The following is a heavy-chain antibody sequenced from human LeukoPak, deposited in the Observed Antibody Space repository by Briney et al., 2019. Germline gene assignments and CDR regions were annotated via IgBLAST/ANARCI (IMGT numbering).Heavy chain of an antibody. CDR3: ARDRPSRYYYDSSGYYDY. V-gene: IGHV1-18*01. J-gene: IGHJ4*02. Sequence: ASVKVSCKASGYTFTSYGISWVRQAPGQGLEWMGWISAYNGNTNYAQKLQGRVTMTTDPSTSTAYMELRSLRSDDTAVYYCARDRPSRYYYDSSGYYDYWGQGTLVTVSS. CDR1: GYTFTSYG. D-gene: IGHD3-22*01. CDR2: ISAYNGNT.